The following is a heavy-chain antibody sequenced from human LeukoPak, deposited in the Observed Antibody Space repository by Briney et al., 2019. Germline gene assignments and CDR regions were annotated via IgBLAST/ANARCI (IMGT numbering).Heavy chain of an antibody. CDR1: GGSFSGYY. CDR2: INHSGST. J-gene: IGHJ5*02. D-gene: IGHD3-10*01. V-gene: IGHV4-34*01. CDR3: ARGGGSVLLWFGELSA. Sequence: SETLSLTCAVYGGSFSGYYWSWIRQPPGKGLEWIGEINHSGSTNYNPSLKSRVTISVDTSKNQFPLKLSSVTAADTAVYYCARGGGSVLLWFGELSAWGQGTLVTVSS.